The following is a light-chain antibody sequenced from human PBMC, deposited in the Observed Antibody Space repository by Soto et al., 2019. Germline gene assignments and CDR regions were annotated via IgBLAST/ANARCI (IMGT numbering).Light chain of an antibody. Sequence: ETVMTQSPATLSLSPGERATLSCRASQSVSSKLVWYQQKPGQAPRFLIYGASTRATGIPDRFRGSGSGTEFNLTIDSLQSEDFAVYYCQKYNDWPPAFGGGTKVDIK. CDR2: GAS. V-gene: IGKV3-15*01. CDR3: QKYNDWPPA. CDR1: QSVSSK. J-gene: IGKJ4*01.